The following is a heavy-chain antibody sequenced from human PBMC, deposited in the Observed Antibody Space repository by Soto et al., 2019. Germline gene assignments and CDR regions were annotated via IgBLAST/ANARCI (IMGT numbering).Heavy chain of an antibody. V-gene: IGHV6-1*01. CDR2: TYYRSKWYN. CDR3: ARIITGTNYYYYGMDV. Sequence: SETLSLTCAISGDSVSSNSAAWNWIRQSPSRGLEWLGRTYYRSKWYNDYAVSVKSRITINPDTSKNQFSLQLNSVTPEDTAVYYCARIITGTNYYYYGMDVWGQGTTVTVSS. CDR1: GDSVSSNSAA. D-gene: IGHD1-7*01. J-gene: IGHJ6*02.